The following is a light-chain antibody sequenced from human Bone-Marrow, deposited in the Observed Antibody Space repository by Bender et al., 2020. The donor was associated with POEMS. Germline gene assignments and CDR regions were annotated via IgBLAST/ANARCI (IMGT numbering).Light chain of an antibody. CDR2: DVS. J-gene: IGLJ3*02. V-gene: IGLV2-14*01. CDR1: SSDVGAYNY. Sequence: QSALTQPASVSGSPGQSITISCTGSSSDVGAYNYVSWYQQHPGKAPKLLIYDVSNRPSGVSNRFSGSKSGNTASLTVSGLQAEDEAEYFCCSYAGSNTWVFGGGTRLTVL. CDR3: CSYAGSNTWV.